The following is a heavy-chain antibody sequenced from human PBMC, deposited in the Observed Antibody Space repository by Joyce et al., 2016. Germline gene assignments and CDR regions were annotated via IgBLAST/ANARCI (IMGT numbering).Heavy chain of an antibody. V-gene: IGHV3-30-3*01. J-gene: IGHJ4*02. Sequence: QVQLVESGGGVVQPGRSLRLSCAASGLTFSTNAMPWVHQAPGKGLEWVAIMSYDGSNKYYPDSVKCRFTISRDNSKNTLYLQMNSLRAEDTAVYYCARDRDHTLDYWGQGTLVTVSS. CDR3: ARDRDHTLDY. CDR2: MSYDGSNK. D-gene: IGHD1-14*01. CDR1: GLTFSTNA.